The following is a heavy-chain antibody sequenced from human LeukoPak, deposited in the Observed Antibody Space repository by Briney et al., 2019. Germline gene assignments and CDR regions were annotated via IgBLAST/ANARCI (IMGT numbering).Heavy chain of an antibody. Sequence: SETLSLTCTVSGGSISSSSYYWGWIRQPPGKGLEWIGSIYYSGSTYYNPSLKSRVTISVDTSKNQFSLKLSSVTAADTAVYYCARDQGIAAAGWFDPWGQGTLVTVSS. D-gene: IGHD6-13*01. CDR2: IYYSGST. J-gene: IGHJ5*02. CDR1: GGSISSSSYY. V-gene: IGHV4-39*07. CDR3: ARDQGIAAAGWFDP.